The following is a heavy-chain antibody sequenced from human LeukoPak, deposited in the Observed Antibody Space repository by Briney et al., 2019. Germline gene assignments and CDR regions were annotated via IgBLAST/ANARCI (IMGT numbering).Heavy chain of an antibody. CDR1: GGSFFSYY. CDR2: IYTRGST. J-gene: IGHJ4*02. CDR3: ARGHYDILTGYYFDY. V-gene: IGHV4-4*07. Sequence: PSETLSLTCTVSGGSFFSYYWSWIRQPAGKGLEWIGRIYTRGSTNYNPSLKSRIMMSVDTSKNQFSLNLSSVTAADTAVYYCARGHYDILTGYYFDYWGQGALVTVAS. D-gene: IGHD3-9*01.